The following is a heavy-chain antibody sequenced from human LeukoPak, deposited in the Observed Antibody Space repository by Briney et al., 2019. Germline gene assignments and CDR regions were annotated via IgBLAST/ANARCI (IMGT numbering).Heavy chain of an antibody. D-gene: IGHD2-2*01. V-gene: IGHV3-48*01. CDR2: ISSGSSTI. CDR1: GFTFNSYP. CDR3: ARVEIVVVPAATLPLFDP. Sequence: GGSLRLSCAASGFTFNSYPMNWVRQAPGKGLEWISYISSGSSTIYYADSVKGRFTISRDNAKSSLYLQMNSLRAEDTAVYYCARVEIVVVPAATLPLFDPWGQGTLVTVSS. J-gene: IGHJ5*02.